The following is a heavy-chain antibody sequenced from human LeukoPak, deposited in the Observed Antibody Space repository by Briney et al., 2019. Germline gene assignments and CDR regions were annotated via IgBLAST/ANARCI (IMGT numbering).Heavy chain of an antibody. J-gene: IGHJ6*02. Sequence: GGSLRLLHAGVGYSISDPYVEGVIQAPGKGLEWVGLIRDKGAKYTTEYAASVKGRFIISRDDARNSLYLQMNSLKTKDTAVYYFATNSVGSMDVWGQGTTVTVSS. CDR2: IRDKGAKYTT. CDR3: ATNSVGSMDV. CDR1: GYSISDPY. D-gene: IGHD4-23*01. V-gene: IGHV3-72*01.